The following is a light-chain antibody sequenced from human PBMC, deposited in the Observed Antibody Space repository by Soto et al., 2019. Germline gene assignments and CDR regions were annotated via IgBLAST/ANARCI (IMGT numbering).Light chain of an antibody. CDR1: SSNIGNNY. V-gene: IGLV1-51*01. CDR2: DNN. J-gene: IGLJ3*02. CDR3: GTWDGGLSAGV. Sequence: QSVLTQPPSVSAAPGQKVTISCSGSSSNIGNNYVSWYQQVPGTAPKLLIYDNNKRPSGIPDRFSGSKSGTSATLGITGLKTGDEADYYCGTWDGGLSAGVFGGGTKLTVL.